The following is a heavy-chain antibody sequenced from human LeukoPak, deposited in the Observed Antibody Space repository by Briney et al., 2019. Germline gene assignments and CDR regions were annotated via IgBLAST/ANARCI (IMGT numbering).Heavy chain of an antibody. CDR1: GYNFTDYY. CDR2: ITPNSEAT. CDR3: ASGDYSGTKPDPIDM. J-gene: IGHJ3*02. V-gene: IGHV1-2*02. D-gene: IGHD1-26*01. Sequence: ASVKVSCKASGYNFTDYYVHWVRQAPGQGLEWMGYITPNSEATDFAQKFQGRVTMTRDTSIITAYMELSRLTPDDTAVYYCASGDYSGTKPDPIDMWGQGTLVTVSS.